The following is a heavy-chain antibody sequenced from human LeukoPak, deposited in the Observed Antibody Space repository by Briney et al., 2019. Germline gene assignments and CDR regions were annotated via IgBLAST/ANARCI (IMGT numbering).Heavy chain of an antibody. D-gene: IGHD5-18*01. CDR1: GFTFSDYY. CDR2: ISSSGSTK. Sequence: PGGSLRLSCAASGFTFSDYYMSWVRQAPGKGVEWVSYISSSGSTKYYADSVKGGFTISRDNAKTSLYLQMNSLRAEDTAVYYCAREGVLIQLPSDWGQGTLVTVSS. J-gene: IGHJ4*02. CDR3: AREGVLIQLPSD. V-gene: IGHV3-11*04.